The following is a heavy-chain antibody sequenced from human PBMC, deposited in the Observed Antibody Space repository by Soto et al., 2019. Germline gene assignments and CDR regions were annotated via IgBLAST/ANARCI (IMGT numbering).Heavy chain of an antibody. J-gene: IGHJ5*02. D-gene: IGHD6-19*01. CDR3: ARLAVTGIVAPLGGFDP. CDR1: GGSISNSNYY. CDR2: IYYSGTT. V-gene: IGHV4-39*01. Sequence: SETLSLTCTVSGGSISNSNYYWGWIRQSPGKGLEWFGSIYYSGTTYYNPSLKSRVTISVDTSKNQFSLNLSSVTAADTALYYCARLAVTGIVAPLGGFDPWGQGTLVTVSS.